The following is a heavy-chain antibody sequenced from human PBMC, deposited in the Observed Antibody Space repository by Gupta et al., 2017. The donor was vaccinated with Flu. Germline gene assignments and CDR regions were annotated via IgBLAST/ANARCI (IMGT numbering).Heavy chain of an antibody. CDR2: INPNNGDT. Sequence: QVQLVQSGAEMKKPGASVKVSCEASGYTFTGYYPHWVRLGPGRGLEWLGWINPNNGDTEYAQRFQGRVSMTRDTSISAAYMELTRLTSDDTAVYYCARDVIGPGWLDPWGQGTLVTVSS. J-gene: IGHJ5*02. CDR3: ARDVIGPGWLDP. CDR1: GYTFTGYY. V-gene: IGHV1-2*02. D-gene: IGHD3-22*01.